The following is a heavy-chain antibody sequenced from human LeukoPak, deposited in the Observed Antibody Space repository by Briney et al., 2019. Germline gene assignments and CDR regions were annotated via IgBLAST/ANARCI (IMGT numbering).Heavy chain of an antibody. V-gene: IGHV4-34*01. CDR1: GGSFGGYY. J-gene: IGHJ6*03. Sequence: SETLSLTCAVYGGSFGGYYWSWIRQPPGKGLEWIGEINHSGSTNYNPSLKSRVTISVDTSKNQFSLKLRSVTAADTAVYYCARGSRDIVVVPAAILVHYYYYMDVWGKGTTVTVSS. D-gene: IGHD2-2*02. CDR3: ARGSRDIVVVPAAILVHYYYYMDV. CDR2: INHSGST.